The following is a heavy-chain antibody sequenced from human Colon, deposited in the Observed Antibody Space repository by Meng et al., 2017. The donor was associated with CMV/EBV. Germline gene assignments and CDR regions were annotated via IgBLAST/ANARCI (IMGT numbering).Heavy chain of an antibody. CDR2: LSGGGTST. D-gene: IGHD1-26*01. Sequence: GGSLRLSCAASGFTFSNYAMSWVRQAPGRGLEWVSSLSGGGTSTYYADSVKGRFTISRDSSKNTVYLQMNSLRAEDTAVYYCAGGVGATTDYWGQGTLVTV. CDR1: GFTFSNYA. CDR3: AGGVGATTDY. J-gene: IGHJ4*02. V-gene: IGHV3-23*01.